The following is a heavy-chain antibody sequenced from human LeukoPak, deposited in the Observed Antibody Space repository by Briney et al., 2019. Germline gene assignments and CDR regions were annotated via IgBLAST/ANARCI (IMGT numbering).Heavy chain of an antibody. CDR3: ARGHRGYSYGPYYYYYGMDV. J-gene: IGHJ6*02. Sequence: ASVKVSCKASGYTFTSYGISWVRQAPGQGLAWMGWTSAYNGNTNYAQKLQGRVTMTTDTSTSTAYMELRSLRSDDTAVYYCARGHRGYSYGPYYYYYGMDVWGQGTTVTVSS. CDR1: GYTFTSYG. CDR2: TSAYNGNT. V-gene: IGHV1-18*01. D-gene: IGHD5-18*01.